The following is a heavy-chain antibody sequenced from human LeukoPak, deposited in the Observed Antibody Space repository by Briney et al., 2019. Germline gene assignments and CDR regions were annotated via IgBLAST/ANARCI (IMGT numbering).Heavy chain of an antibody. Sequence: SETLSLTCTVSGSISGYYWSWIRQPPGKGLEWIGYIYTSGSTNYNPSLESRVTISVDTSKNQFSLDLSSVTAADTAVYYCARQKCTSTSCLTKNAFDIWGQGTMVTISS. J-gene: IGHJ3*02. CDR3: ARQKCTSTSCLTKNAFDI. D-gene: IGHD2-2*01. CDR2: IYTSGST. V-gene: IGHV4-4*09. CDR1: GSISGYY.